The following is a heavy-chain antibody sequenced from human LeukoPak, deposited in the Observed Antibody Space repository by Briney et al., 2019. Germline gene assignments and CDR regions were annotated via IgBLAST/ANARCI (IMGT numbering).Heavy chain of an antibody. J-gene: IGHJ5*02. Sequence: GGSLRLSCAVSGFTFSSYTMNWVRQAPGKGLEWVSSITGSSTYKYYADSVKGRFTISRDNAKNSLYLQMDSLRAEDTAVYYCARDLTVTSTCWFDRWGQGTLVTVSS. D-gene: IGHD4-11*01. V-gene: IGHV3-21*01. CDR2: ITGSSTYK. CDR3: ARDLTVTSTCWFDR. CDR1: GFTFSSYT.